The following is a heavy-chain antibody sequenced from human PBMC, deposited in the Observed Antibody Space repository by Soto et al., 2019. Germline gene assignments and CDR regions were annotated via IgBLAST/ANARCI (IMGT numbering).Heavy chain of an antibody. V-gene: IGHV1-18*01. Sequence: SVKVSCKASCYTFTSYGISWVRQAPVQGLEWMGWISAYSGNTNYAQKLQGRVTMTTDTSTSTAYMELRSLRSDDTDVYYCARDTGNYFDYWGQGTLVTVSS. CDR3: ARDTGNYFDY. CDR2: ISAYSGNT. CDR1: CYTFTSYG. J-gene: IGHJ4*02. D-gene: IGHD4-4*01.